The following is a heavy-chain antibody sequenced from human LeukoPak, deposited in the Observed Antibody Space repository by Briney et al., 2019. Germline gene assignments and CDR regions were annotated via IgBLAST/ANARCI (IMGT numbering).Heavy chain of an antibody. CDR3: ARVTMVRGVIIGFV. D-gene: IGHD3-10*01. J-gene: IGHJ6*04. V-gene: IGHV4-59*01. Sequence: PSEALSLTCTVSGGSISSYYWSWIRQPPGKALEWIGYIYYSGSTNYNPSLKSRVTISVDTSKNQFSLKLSSVTAADTAVYYCARVTMVRGVIIGFVWGKGTTVTISS. CDR1: GGSISSYY. CDR2: IYYSGST.